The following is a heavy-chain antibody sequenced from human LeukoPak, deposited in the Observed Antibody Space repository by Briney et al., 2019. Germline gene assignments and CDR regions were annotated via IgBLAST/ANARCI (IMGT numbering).Heavy chain of an antibody. Sequence: PGGSLRLSCAASGFTFSSYAMHWVRQAPGKGLEWVAVISYDGSNKYYADSVKGRFTISRDNSKNTLYLQMNSLRAEDTAVYYCARATREYSSSPPDYWGQGTLVTVSS. CDR1: GFTFSSYA. CDR3: ARATREYSSSPPDY. D-gene: IGHD6-6*01. J-gene: IGHJ4*02. V-gene: IGHV3-30-3*01. CDR2: ISYDGSNK.